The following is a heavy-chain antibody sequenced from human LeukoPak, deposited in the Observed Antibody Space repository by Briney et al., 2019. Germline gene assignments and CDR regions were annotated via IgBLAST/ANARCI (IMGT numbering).Heavy chain of an antibody. V-gene: IGHV4-59*11. D-gene: IGHD2-15*01. CDR2: IHYNGRT. CDR1: GGSISRHF. J-gene: IGHJ3*02. Sequence: SETLSLTCSVSGGSISRHFWSWIRQPPGRGLEWIAFIHYNGRTKYNPSLQSRVTISRDTSANNFSLKLTSVTAADTAVCYCARLLDNDSGGVADTFDIWGQGTVVTVPS. CDR3: ARLLDNDSGGVADTFDI.